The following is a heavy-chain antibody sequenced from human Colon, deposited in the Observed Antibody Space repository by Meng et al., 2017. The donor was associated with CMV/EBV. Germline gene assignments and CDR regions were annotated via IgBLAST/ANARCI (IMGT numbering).Heavy chain of an antibody. J-gene: IGHJ1*01. CDR2: MDPTTGRT. CDR3: ASHSSYVWGSHH. V-gene: IGHV1-2*02. D-gene: IGHD3-16*01. CDR1: GYSFTGYY. Sequence: QVQLVQSGAGVVMPGASLKLPCTVSGYSFTGYYRNWVRQAPGQGLEWMGWMDPTTGRTDYAQKFQGTVTMTRDTSISTAYLELSRLTSDDTAVYYCASHSSYVWGSHHWGQGTLVTVSS.